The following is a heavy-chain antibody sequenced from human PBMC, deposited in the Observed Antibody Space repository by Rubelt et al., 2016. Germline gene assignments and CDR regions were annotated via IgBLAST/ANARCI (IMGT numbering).Heavy chain of an antibody. D-gene: IGHD3-22*01. CDR1: GFTFSTFG. J-gene: IGHJ4*02. Sequence: EVQLVESGGGLVQPGGSLRLSCAASGFTFSTFGISWVRQAPGKGLEWVSAISGSGGSTYYADSVKGRFTISRDNSQNTLYLQMNSLRAEDTAVYYCANPYYYDSSGLPTLWGQGTLVTVSS. V-gene: IGHV3-23*04. CDR2: ISGSGGST. CDR3: ANPYYYDSSGLPTL.